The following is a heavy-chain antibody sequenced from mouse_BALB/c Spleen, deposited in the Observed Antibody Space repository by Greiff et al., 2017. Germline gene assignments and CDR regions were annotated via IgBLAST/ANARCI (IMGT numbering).Heavy chain of an antibody. CDR1: GYSITSDYA. V-gene: IGHV3-2*02. CDR3: ARGATAYPYAMDY. D-gene: IGHD1-2*01. J-gene: IGHJ4*01. CDR2: ISYSGST. Sequence: DVKLVESGPGLVKPSQSLSLTCTVTGYSITSDYAWNWIRQFPGNKLEWMGYISYSGSTSYNPSLKSRISITRDTSKNQFFLQLNSVTTEDTATYYCARGATAYPYAMDYWGQGTSVTVSS.